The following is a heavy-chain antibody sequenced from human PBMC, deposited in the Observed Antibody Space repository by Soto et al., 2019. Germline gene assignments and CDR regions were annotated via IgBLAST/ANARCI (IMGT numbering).Heavy chain of an antibody. CDR3: AKDQDSSGYYWSDY. J-gene: IGHJ4*02. D-gene: IGHD3-22*01. CDR1: RFTFNNYA. CDR2: ISGGGGST. Sequence: PGGSLRLSCAASRFTFNNYAMSWVRQAPWKGLEWVSGISGGGGSTHYADSVKGRFTISRDNSENTLYLQMNSLRAEDTAVYYCAKDQDSSGYYWSDYWGQGT. V-gene: IGHV3-23*01.